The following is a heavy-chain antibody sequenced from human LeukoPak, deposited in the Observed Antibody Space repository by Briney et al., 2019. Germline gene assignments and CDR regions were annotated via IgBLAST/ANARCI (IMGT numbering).Heavy chain of an antibody. J-gene: IGHJ4*02. V-gene: IGHV3-30*18. D-gene: IGHD3-10*01. CDR3: AKDDLITMVRGVDFDY. CDR1: GFTFSSFG. Sequence: PGGSLRLSCAASGFTFSSFGMHWVRQAPGKGLEWVAGISYDGSKKYYADSVKGRFTISRDNSKNTLYLQMNSLRAEDTAVYYCAKDDLITMVRGVDFDYWGQGTLVTVSS. CDR2: ISYDGSKK.